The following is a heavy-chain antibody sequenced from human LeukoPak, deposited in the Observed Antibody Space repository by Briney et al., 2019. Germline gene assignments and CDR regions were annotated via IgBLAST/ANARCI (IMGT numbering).Heavy chain of an antibody. Sequence: ASVKVSCKASGYTFTTYDINWVRQATGQGLEWMGWMNPNSGNTGYAQKFQGRVTITRNTSITTAYMELSSLRSEDTAVYYCARACGYSYGYHYYYYMDVWGKGTTVTVSS. V-gene: IGHV1-8*03. CDR1: GYTFTTYD. CDR2: MNPNSGNT. CDR3: ARACGYSYGYHYYYYMDV. J-gene: IGHJ6*03. D-gene: IGHD5-18*01.